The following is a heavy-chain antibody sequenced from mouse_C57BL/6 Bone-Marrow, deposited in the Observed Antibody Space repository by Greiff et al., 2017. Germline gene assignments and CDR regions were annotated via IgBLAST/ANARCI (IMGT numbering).Heavy chain of an antibody. D-gene: IGHD2-1*01. Sequence: VQLVESGPGLVAPSQSLSITCTASGFSLTSYGVHWVRQPPGQGLEWLGVIWGGGCTNYNSALISRLSISKDNSKSLVFLKMNSLPTDDTAMYDCAILYYGNCFFAYWGQGTLVTVSA. V-gene: IGHV2-9*01. CDR2: IWGGGCT. CDR1: GFSLTSYG. J-gene: IGHJ3*01. CDR3: AILYYGNCFFAY.